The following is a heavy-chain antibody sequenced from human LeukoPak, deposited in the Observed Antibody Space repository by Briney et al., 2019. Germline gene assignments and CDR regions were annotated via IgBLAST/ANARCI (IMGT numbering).Heavy chain of an antibody. D-gene: IGHD3-16*01. CDR2: IYSGDTT. J-gene: IGHJ4*02. Sequence: PGGSLRLSCAASGFTVSSNYMSWVRQAPGKGLEWVSVIYSGDTTYYADSVKDRFTISRDNSKNTLYLQMNSLRAEDTAVYYCARSSVGYFDYWGQGTLVTVSS. CDR3: ARSSVGYFDY. V-gene: IGHV3-53*01. CDR1: GFTVSSNY.